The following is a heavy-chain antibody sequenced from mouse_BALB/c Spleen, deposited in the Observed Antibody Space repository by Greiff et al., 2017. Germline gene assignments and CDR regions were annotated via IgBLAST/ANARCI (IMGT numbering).Heavy chain of an antibody. Sequence: EVKLQESGPGLVKPSQSLSLTCTVTGYSITSDYAWNWIRQFPGNKQEWMGYISYSGSTSYNPSLKSRISITRDTSKNQFFLQLNSVTTEDTATYYCATRGYGNYAMDYWGQGTSVTVSS. J-gene: IGHJ4*01. CDR2: ISYSGST. V-gene: IGHV3-2*02. CDR3: ATRGYGNYAMDY. CDR1: GYSITSDYA. D-gene: IGHD2-10*02.